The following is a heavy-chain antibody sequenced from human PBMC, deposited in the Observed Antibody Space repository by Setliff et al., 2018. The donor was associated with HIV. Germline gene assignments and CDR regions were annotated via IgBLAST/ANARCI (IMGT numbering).Heavy chain of an antibody. CDR3: SLGYCSGDSCYSDPEVAFDI. Sequence: PSETLSLTCAVSGVSISNSNWWSWVRQPPGKGLEWIGEVSHSGSTYYSDSVKGRFTISRDNAMNTAFLQMNSVRGEDTALYYCSLGYCSGDSCYSDPEVAFDIWGHGTMVTVSS. V-gene: IGHV4-4*02. CDR1: GVSISNSNW. D-gene: IGHD2-15*01. CDR2: VSHSGST. J-gene: IGHJ3*02.